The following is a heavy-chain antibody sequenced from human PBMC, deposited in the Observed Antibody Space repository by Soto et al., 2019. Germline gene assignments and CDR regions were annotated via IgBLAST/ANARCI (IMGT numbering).Heavy chain of an antibody. Sequence: SETLSLTCAVYGGSFSGYYWSWIRQPPGKGLEWIGEINHSGSTNYNPSLKSRVTISVDTSKNQFSLKLSSVTAADTAVYYCARGVHLDELIVVPAAMELGDYYGMDVWGQGTTVTVSS. V-gene: IGHV4-34*01. D-gene: IGHD2-2*01. CDR3: ARGVHLDELIVVPAAMELGDYYGMDV. J-gene: IGHJ6*02. CDR1: GGSFSGYY. CDR2: INHSGST.